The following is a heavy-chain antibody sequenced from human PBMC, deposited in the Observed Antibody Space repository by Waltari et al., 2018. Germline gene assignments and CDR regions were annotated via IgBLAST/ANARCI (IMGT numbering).Heavy chain of an antibody. J-gene: IGHJ3*02. V-gene: IGHV1-58*01. Sequence: QMQLVQSGPEVKKPGTSVKVSCKASGFTFTSYAVQWVRQARGQRLEWIGWIVVGSGNTNYAQKFQERVTITRDMSTSTAYMELSSLRSEDTAVYYCAADAIGYCSGGSCYWGAFDIWGQGTMVTVSS. CDR1: GFTFTSYA. CDR2: IVVGSGNT. D-gene: IGHD2-15*01. CDR3: AADAIGYCSGGSCYWGAFDI.